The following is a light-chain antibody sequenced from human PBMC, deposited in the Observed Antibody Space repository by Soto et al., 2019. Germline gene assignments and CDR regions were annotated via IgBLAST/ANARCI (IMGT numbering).Light chain of an antibody. J-gene: IGKJ2*01. Sequence: DLQMTQSPSSLSASVGDRVTITCRASQNISSYLNWYQQKPGKAPNLLIYGASSLQTGVPSRFSGSGSGTDFTLSISSLQPEDFASYYCQQSYRTPRTFGQGTKLEIK. V-gene: IGKV1-39*01. CDR1: QNISSY. CDR2: GAS. CDR3: QQSYRTPRT.